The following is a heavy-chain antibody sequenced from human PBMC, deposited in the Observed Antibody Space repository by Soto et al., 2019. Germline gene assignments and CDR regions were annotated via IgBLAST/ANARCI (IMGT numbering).Heavy chain of an antibody. D-gene: IGHD2-15*01. CDR2: INHSGST. CDR3: ARDGRYCSGGSCRNWFEP. CDR1: GGSFSGYY. V-gene: IGHV4-34*01. J-gene: IGHJ5*02. Sequence: SETLSLTCAVYGGSFSGYYWTWIRQPPGTGLEWIGEINHSGSTNYNPSLKSRVTISVDTSKNQFSLKLSSVTAADTAVYYCARDGRYCSGGSCRNWFEPWGQGTLVTVSS.